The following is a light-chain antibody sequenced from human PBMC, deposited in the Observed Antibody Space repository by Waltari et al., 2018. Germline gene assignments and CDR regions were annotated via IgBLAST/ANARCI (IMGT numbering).Light chain of an antibody. Sequence: DIVMTQSPDSLAVSLGERATINCKSSQSVLYSSNNKNYLAWYQQKPGQPPKLRIYWASTRESGVPDRFSGSGSGTDFTLTISSLQAEDVAVYYCQQYCTTPLTFGGGTKVEIK. CDR3: QQYCTTPLT. CDR2: WAS. V-gene: IGKV4-1*01. J-gene: IGKJ4*01. CDR1: QSVLYSSNNKNY.